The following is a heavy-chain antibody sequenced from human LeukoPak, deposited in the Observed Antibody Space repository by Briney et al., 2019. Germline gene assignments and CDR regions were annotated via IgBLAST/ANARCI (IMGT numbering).Heavy chain of an antibody. Sequence: GGSLRLSCAASGFTFSSHNMNWVRQAPMKGLEWVSSIGTDGSYIYYADSVKGRFTISRDNSKNTLYLQMNSLRAEDTAVYYCARALHYYGSGSYYYYFDYWGQGTLVTVSS. CDR1: GFTFSSHN. CDR2: IGTDGSYI. CDR3: ARALHYYGSGSYYYYFDY. J-gene: IGHJ4*02. D-gene: IGHD3-10*01. V-gene: IGHV3-21*04.